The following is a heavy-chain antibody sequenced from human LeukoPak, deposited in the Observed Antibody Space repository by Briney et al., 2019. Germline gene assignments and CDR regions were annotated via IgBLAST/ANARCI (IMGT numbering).Heavy chain of an antibody. D-gene: IGHD6-13*01. CDR3: AARIAAAGIWFDP. CDR2: IYYSGST. Sequence: SETLSLTCTVSGGSISSYYWSWIRQPPGKGLEWIGYIYYSGSTNYIPSLKSRVTISVDTSKNQFSLKLSSVTAADTAVYYCAARIAAAGIWFDPWGQGTLVTVSS. J-gene: IGHJ5*02. CDR1: GGSISSYY. V-gene: IGHV4-59*01.